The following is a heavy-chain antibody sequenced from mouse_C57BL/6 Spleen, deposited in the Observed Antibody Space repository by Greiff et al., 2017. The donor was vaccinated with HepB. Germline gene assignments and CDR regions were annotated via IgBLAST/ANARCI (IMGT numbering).Heavy chain of an antibody. CDR2: IYPGDGDT. V-gene: IGHV1-82*01. CDR1: GYAFSSSW. D-gene: IGHD1-1*01. J-gene: IGHJ4*01. Sequence: VQLQQSGPELVKPGASVKISCKASGYAFSSSWMNWVKQRPGKGLEWIGRIYPGDGDTNYNGKFKGKATLTADKSSSTAYMQLSSLTSEDSAVYFCARKSLITGGAMDYWGQGTSVTVSS. CDR3: ARKSLITGGAMDY.